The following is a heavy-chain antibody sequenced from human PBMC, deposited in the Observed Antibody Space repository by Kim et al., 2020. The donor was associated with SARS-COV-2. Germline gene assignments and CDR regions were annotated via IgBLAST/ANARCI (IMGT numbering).Heavy chain of an antibody. CDR3: AKVSEAEQWLRLGYCSGGSCSWDY. CDR1: GFTFSSYA. CDR2: ISGSGGST. D-gene: IGHD2-15*01. Sequence: GGSLRLSCAASGFTFSSYAMSWVRQAPGKGLEWVSAISGSGGSTYYADSVKGRFTISRDNSKNTLYLQMNSLRAEDTAVYYCAKVSEAEQWLRLGYCSGGSCSWDYWGQGTLVTVSS. J-gene: IGHJ4*02. V-gene: IGHV3-23*01.